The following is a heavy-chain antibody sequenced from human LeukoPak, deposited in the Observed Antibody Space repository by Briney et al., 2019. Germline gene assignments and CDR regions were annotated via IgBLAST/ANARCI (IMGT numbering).Heavy chain of an antibody. V-gene: IGHV3-43D*04. D-gene: IGHD5-12*01. CDR3: AKDKEYSGFGPILSGYYYGMDV. CDR1: GFTFDDYA. J-gene: IGHJ6*04. Sequence: GGSLRLSCAASGFTFDDYAMHWVRQAPGKGLKWASLISWDGGSTYYADSVKGRFTISRDNSRHTLYLQMNSLGAEDTALYYCAKDKEYSGFGPILSGYYYGMDVWGKGTTVTVSS. CDR2: ISWDGGST.